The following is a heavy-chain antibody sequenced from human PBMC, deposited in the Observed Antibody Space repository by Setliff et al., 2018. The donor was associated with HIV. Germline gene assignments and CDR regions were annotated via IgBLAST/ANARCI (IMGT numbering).Heavy chain of an antibody. D-gene: IGHD4-17*01. CDR1: GGSISSYF. Sequence: SCTVSGGSISSYFWSWIRQPPGKGLEWIGYIYYNGNTNYSPSLKSRVTISVDTSKNQVSLKLSSVTAADTAVYYCAREIYGGNSRPFDYWGQGTLVTVSS. J-gene: IGHJ4*02. CDR3: AREIYGGNSRPFDY. CDR2: IYYNGNT. V-gene: IGHV4-59*01.